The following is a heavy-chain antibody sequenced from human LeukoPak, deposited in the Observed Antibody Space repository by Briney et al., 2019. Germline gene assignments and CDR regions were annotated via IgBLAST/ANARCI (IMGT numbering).Heavy chain of an antibody. J-gene: IGHJ5*02. CDR2: IYYSGST. CDR3: ARGLRYFDWFP. Sequence: PSETLSLTCTVSGGSISSYYWRWIRQPPGKGLEWIGYIYYSGSTNYNPSLKSRVTISVDTSKNQFSLKLSSATAADTAVYYCARGLRYFDWFPWGQGTLVTVSS. CDR1: GGSISSYY. V-gene: IGHV4-59*01. D-gene: IGHD3-9*01.